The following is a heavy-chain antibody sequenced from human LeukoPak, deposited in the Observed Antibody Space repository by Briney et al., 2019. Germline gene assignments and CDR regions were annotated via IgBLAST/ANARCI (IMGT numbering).Heavy chain of an antibody. V-gene: IGHV3-21*01. J-gene: IGHJ5*02. CDR2: ISSSSSYI. Sequence: PGGSLRLSCAASGFTFSSYSMNWVRQAPGKGLEWVSSISSSSSYIYYADSVKGRFTISRDNSKNTLYLQMNSLRAEDTAVYYCAKGIAAPGPSWGQGTLVTVSS. D-gene: IGHD6-13*01. CDR3: AKGIAAPGPS. CDR1: GFTFSSYS.